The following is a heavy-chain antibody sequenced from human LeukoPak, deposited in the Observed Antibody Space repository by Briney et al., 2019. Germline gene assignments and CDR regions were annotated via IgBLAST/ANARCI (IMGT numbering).Heavy chain of an antibody. CDR3: ARDRTDIVVVPAVSTYYYYYMDV. CDR1: GFTFSSYP. J-gene: IGHJ6*03. V-gene: IGHV3-30-3*01. CDR2: ISYDGSKI. Sequence: GGSLRLSCAVSGFTFSSYPLHWVRQAPGKGLEWVTLISYDGSKIYYADSVKGRFTISRDNTKNSVYLQMSSLRAEDTAVYYCARDRTDIVVVPAVSTYYYYYMDVWGKGTTVTVSS. D-gene: IGHD2-2*01.